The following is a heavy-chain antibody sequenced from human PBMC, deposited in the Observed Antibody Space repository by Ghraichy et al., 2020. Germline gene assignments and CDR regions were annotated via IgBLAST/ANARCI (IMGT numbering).Heavy chain of an antibody. Sequence: ESLHISCTVSGGSISSYYWSWIRQPPGKGLEWIGYIYYSGSTNYNPSLKSRVTISVDTSKNQFSLKLSSVTAADTAVYYCAREPTDPYYYDSSGYYPTYFDYWGQGTLVTVSS. CDR2: IYYSGST. CDR1: GGSISSYY. J-gene: IGHJ4*02. CDR3: AREPTDPYYYDSSGYYPTYFDY. D-gene: IGHD3-22*01. V-gene: IGHV4-59*01.